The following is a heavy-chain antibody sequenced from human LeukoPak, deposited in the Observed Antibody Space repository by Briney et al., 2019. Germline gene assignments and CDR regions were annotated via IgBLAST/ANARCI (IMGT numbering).Heavy chain of an antibody. V-gene: IGHV4-4*07. CDR1: GGSISTYY. J-gene: IGHJ4*02. CDR2: FHTSGGT. Sequence: SETLSLTCTVSGGSISTYYWTWIRQPAGKGLEWIGRFHTSGGTNYNPSLKSRVTMSVDTSKNQLSLKLSSVTAADTAVYYCARDRYGDYGHDYWGQGTLVTVSS. CDR3: ARDRYGDYGHDY. D-gene: IGHD4-17*01.